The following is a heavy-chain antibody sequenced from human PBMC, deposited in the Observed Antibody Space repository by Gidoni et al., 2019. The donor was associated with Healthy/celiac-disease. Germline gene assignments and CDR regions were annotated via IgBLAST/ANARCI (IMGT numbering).Heavy chain of an antibody. CDR1: GFTFSSYG. CDR2: ISYDGSNK. CDR3: AKDPGQGIAARPFDY. D-gene: IGHD6-6*01. V-gene: IGHV3-30*18. Sequence: QVQLVESGGGVVQPGRSLRLSCAASGFTFSSYGMHWVRQAPGKGLEWVAVISYDGSNKYYAESVKGRFTISRDNSKNTLYLQMNSLRAEDTAVYYCAKDPGQGIAARPFDYWGQGTLVTVSS. J-gene: IGHJ4*02.